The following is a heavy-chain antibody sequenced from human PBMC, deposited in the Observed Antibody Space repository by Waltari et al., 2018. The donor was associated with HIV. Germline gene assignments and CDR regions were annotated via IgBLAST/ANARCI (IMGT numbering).Heavy chain of an antibody. Sequence: QVQLVQSGAEVRKPGASVKVSCKTSGYTFTYYYIHWVRQAPGQGPEWMGWIYPNSGDTHFAEKFQGRVTLTRDTSIRTAYVEVSNLRSDDTAVYYCARQMTFYDALDIWGQGTMVSVSS. CDR3: ARQMTFYDALDI. J-gene: IGHJ3*02. CDR1: GYTFTYYY. V-gene: IGHV1-2*02. CDR2: IYPNSGDT.